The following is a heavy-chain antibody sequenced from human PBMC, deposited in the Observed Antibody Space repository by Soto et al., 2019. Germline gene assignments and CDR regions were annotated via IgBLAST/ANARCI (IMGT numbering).Heavy chain of an antibody. CDR3: VGGQYYFDS. Sequence: QVQLVESGGGVVQPGRSLRLSCAASGFPFTTYGMHWVREGPGKGLEWVAVISYDGSNRYYADSVKGRFTISRDNSKNTLYLQRNDLRPEDTALYDCVGGQYYFDSRGQGTLVTVSS. D-gene: IGHD3-10*01. J-gene: IGHJ4*02. V-gene: IGHV3-30*03. CDR2: ISYDGSNR. CDR1: GFPFTTYG.